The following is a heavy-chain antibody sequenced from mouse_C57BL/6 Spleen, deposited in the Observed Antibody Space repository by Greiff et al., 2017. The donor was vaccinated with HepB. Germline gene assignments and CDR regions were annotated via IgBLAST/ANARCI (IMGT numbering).Heavy chain of an antibody. CDR2: INPNNGGT. V-gene: IGHV1-18*01. Sequence: EVQLQQSGPELVKPGASVKIPCKASGYTFTDYNMDWVKQSHGKSLEWIGDINPNNGGTIYNQKFKGKATLTVDKSYSTSYMELRSLTSEDTAVYYCARTNWSWFAYWGQGTLVTVSA. D-gene: IGHD4-1*01. CDR1: GYTFTDYN. J-gene: IGHJ3*01. CDR3: ARTNWSWFAY.